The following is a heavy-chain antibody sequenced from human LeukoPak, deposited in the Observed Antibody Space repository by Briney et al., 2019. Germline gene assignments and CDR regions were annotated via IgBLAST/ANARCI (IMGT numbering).Heavy chain of an antibody. V-gene: IGHV3-21*01. Sequence: GGSRRPSCPPSGFTLGIYNMNWSRQPPGRGREWAPSISSSSSYIYYADSVKGRLTVSRDNAKNSLYLQMNSLRAEDTAVYYCARDLTVTTGGMDVWGQGTTVTVSS. CDR2: ISSSSSYI. D-gene: IGHD4-17*01. CDR3: ARDLTVTTGGMDV. CDR1: GFTLGIYN. J-gene: IGHJ6*02.